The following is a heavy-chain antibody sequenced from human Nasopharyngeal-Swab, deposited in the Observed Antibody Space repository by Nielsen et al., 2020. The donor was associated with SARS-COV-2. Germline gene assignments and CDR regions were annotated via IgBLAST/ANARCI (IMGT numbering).Heavy chain of an antibody. CDR2: INAGNGNT. J-gene: IGHJ3*02. Sequence: ASVKVSCKASGYTFTSYAMHWVRQAPGQRLEWMGWINAGNGNTKYSQKFQGRVTITRDTSASTAYMELSSLRSEDTAVYYCAMRTYDYVWGSFRPQSDAFDIWGQGTMVTVSS. CDR1: GYTFTSYA. D-gene: IGHD3-16*02. CDR3: AMRTYDYVWGSFRPQSDAFDI. V-gene: IGHV1-3*01.